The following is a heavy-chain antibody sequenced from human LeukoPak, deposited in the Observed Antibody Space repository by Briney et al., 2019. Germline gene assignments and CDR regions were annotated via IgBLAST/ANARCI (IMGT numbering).Heavy chain of an antibody. Sequence: ASVKVSCKASGYILTGDYMHWVRPAPGQGREWMGWINPNSGGTKYAQKFKGRVTMTRDTSINTAYMELSRLRSDDTAVYYCVKNCGGDCPVPDAFDIWGQGTMVTVSS. J-gene: IGHJ3*02. D-gene: IGHD2-21*01. CDR3: VKNCGGDCPVPDAFDI. CDR1: GYILTGDY. CDR2: INPNSGGT. V-gene: IGHV1-2*02.